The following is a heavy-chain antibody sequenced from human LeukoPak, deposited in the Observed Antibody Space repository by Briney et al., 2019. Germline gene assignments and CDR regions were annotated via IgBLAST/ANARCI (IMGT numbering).Heavy chain of an antibody. V-gene: IGHV3-23*01. Sequence: GGSLRLSCAASGFTFNNYAMSWLRQAPGKGPEWVSGISGSGDESYYVDSVKGRFTISRDNSKNTLYLQMSSLRAADTAVYYCARALSQDLIRYSQDWGQGTLVSVSS. D-gene: IGHD2-8*01. CDR2: ISGSGDES. J-gene: IGHJ1*01. CDR3: ARALSQDLIRYSQD. CDR1: GFTFNNYA.